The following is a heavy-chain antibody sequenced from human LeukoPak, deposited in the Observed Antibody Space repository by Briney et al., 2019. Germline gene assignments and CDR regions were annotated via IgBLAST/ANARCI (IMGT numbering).Heavy chain of an antibody. CDR1: GGSFSGYY. J-gene: IGHJ4*02. CDR3: ARHSVQGIAAAGTNY. D-gene: IGHD6-13*01. CDR2: INHSGST. V-gene: IGHV4-34*01. Sequence: SETLSLTCAVYGGSFSGYYWNWIRQPPGKGLEWIGEINHSGSTNYNPSLKSRVTISVDTSKNQFSLKLSSVTAADTAVYYCARHSVQGIAAAGTNYWGQGTLVTVSS.